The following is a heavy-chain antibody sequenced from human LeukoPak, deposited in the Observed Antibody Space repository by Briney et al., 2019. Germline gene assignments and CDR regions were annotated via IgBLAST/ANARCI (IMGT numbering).Heavy chain of an antibody. J-gene: IGHJ4*02. Sequence: GGSLRLSCAASGFTFSSYAMHWVRQAPGKGLEWVAVISYDGSNKCYADSVKGRFTISRDNSKNTLYLQMNSLRAEDTAVYYCARPYGGYHFDYWGQGTLVTVSS. CDR2: ISYDGSNK. CDR3: ARPYGGYHFDY. D-gene: IGHD5-12*01. CDR1: GFTFSSYA. V-gene: IGHV3-30*04.